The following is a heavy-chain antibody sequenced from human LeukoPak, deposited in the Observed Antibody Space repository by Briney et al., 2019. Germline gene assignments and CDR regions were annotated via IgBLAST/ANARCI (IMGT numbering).Heavy chain of an antibody. Sequence: NSSETLSLTCSVCGGSISSSGDYWGWIRQSPEKGLDWIGSIYSNGNTYYNPSVKSRVTISVDTSKNQFSLKLSSVTAAETAVYYCARSATVTTGYFDYWGQGALVTASS. V-gene: IGHV4-39*07. CDR1: GGSISSSGDY. D-gene: IGHD4-17*01. CDR3: ARSATVTTGYFDY. CDR2: IYSNGNT. J-gene: IGHJ4*02.